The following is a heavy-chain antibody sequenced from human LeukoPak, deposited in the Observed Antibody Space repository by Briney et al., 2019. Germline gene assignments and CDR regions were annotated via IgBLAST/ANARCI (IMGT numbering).Heavy chain of an antibody. CDR3: AKDTPSGYYYGSGRLRIYYYYMDV. CDR2: ISGSGGST. CDR1: GFTFSSYA. J-gene: IGHJ6*03. V-gene: IGHV3-23*01. Sequence: PGGSLRLSCAASGFTFSSYAMSWVRQAPGKGLEWVSAISGSGGSTYYADSVKGRFTISRDNSKNTLYLQMNSLRAEDTALYYCAKDTPSGYYYGSGRLRIYYYYMDVWGKGTTVTISS. D-gene: IGHD3-10*01.